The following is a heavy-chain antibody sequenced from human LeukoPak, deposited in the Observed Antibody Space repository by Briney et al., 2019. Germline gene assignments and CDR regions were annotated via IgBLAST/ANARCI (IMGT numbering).Heavy chain of an antibody. CDR1: GGSISGYY. V-gene: IGHV4-59*01. Sequence: PSETLSLTCTVSGGSISGYYWSWIRQPPGRGLEWIGYIYSSGSANYNPSLKSRVTISVDTSKNQFSLKLSSVTAADTALYYCARVDYGSFDYWGQGTLVTVSS. CDR2: IYSSGSA. CDR3: ARVDYGSFDY. D-gene: IGHD4-17*01. J-gene: IGHJ4*02.